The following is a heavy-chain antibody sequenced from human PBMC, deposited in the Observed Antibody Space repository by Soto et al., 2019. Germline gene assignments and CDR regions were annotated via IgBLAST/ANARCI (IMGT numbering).Heavy chain of an antibody. CDR3: ARDLGGYASH. CDR2: INTDGSTT. D-gene: IGHD3-16*01. J-gene: IGHJ4*02. Sequence: EVQLVESGGGLVQPGGSLRLSCAASGCTFSNYWMHWVRQAPGKGPVWVSRINTDGSTTNYADSVKGRFTISRDNAKNTLYLQTNSLGAEDTAVYYCARDLGGYASHWGQGTLVTVSS. V-gene: IGHV3-74*01. CDR1: GCTFSNYW.